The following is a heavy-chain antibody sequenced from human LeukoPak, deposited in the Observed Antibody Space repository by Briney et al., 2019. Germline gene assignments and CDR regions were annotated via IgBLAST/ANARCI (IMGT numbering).Heavy chain of an antibody. V-gene: IGHV5-51*01. D-gene: IGHD2-15*01. Sequence: GESLKISCKGSGYSFTSYWIGWVRQMPGKGLEWMGIIYPGGSDTRYSPSFQGQVTISADKSISTAYLQWSSLKASDTAMYYCARPCSGGSCYSSYDAFDIWGQGTMVTVSS. CDR2: IYPGGSDT. CDR3: ARPCSGGSCYSSYDAFDI. CDR1: GYSFTSYW. J-gene: IGHJ3*02.